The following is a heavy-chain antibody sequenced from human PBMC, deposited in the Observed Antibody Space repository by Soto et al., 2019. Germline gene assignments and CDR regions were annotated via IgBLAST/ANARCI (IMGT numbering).Heavy chain of an antibody. CDR1: GGSISSGGYS. J-gene: IGHJ3*02. Sequence: ASETLSLTCAVSGGSISSGGYSWSWIRQPPGKGLEWIGYIYHSGSTYYNPSLKSRVTISVDRSKNQFSLKLSSVTAADTAVYYCSRDGPRAFDIWGQGTMVTVSS. V-gene: IGHV4-30-2*01. CDR3: SRDGPRAFDI. CDR2: IYHSGST.